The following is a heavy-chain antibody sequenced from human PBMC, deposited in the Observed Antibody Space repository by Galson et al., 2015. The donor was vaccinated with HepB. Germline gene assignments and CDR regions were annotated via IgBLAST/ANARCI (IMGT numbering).Heavy chain of an antibody. CDR2: IHYTGIT. Sequence: ATLSLTCTVASGSISHYYWNWIRQPPGKGLEWIGYIHYTGITNYNPSLKSRVTISVDTSKRQSSLKLTSVTAADTAMYYCAGSDGGLNGCCHFDFWGQGALVTVSS. V-gene: IGHV4-59*01. CDR3: AGSDGGLNGCCHFDF. D-gene: IGHD2-15*01. CDR1: SGSISHYY. J-gene: IGHJ4*02.